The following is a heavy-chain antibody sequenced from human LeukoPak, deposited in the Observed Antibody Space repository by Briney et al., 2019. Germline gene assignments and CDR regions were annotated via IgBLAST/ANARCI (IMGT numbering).Heavy chain of an antibody. J-gene: IGHJ4*02. CDR1: GFTFSSYN. Sequence: PGGSLRLSCAASGFTFSSYNMNWVRQAPGKGLEWVSSISSRSGYTYYADSVKGRFTISRDNAKNSLYLRMNSLRAEDTALYYCAGDYGGYTSFWGQGTLVTVSS. V-gene: IGHV3-21*01. D-gene: IGHD4-17*01. CDR3: AGDYGGYTSF. CDR2: ISSRSGYT.